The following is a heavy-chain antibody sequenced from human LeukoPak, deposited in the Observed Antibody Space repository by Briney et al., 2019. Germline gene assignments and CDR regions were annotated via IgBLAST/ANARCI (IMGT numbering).Heavy chain of an antibody. CDR3: ARTTHYYGSGYAYYYYGMDV. Sequence: ASVEVSCKASGYTFTGYYMHWVRQAPGQGLEWMGWINPNSGGTNYAQKFQGRVTMTRDTSISTAYMELSRLRSDDTAVYYCARTTHYYGSGYAYYYYGMDVWGQGTTVTVSS. CDR1: GYTFTGYY. D-gene: IGHD3-10*01. CDR2: INPNSGGT. J-gene: IGHJ6*02. V-gene: IGHV1-2*02.